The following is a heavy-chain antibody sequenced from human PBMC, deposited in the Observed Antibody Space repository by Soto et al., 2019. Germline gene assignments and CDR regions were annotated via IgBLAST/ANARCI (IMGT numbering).Heavy chain of an antibody. Sequence: QVQLVESGGGVVQPGRSLRLSCAASGFTFSSYAMHWVRQAPGKGLEWVAVISYDGSNKYYADSVKGRFTRPRDNPKNPLYLQMNSLSAEDTAVYYCPSSRQWLVFDYWGQGTLVTVSS. V-gene: IGHV3-30-3*01. CDR2: ISYDGSNK. D-gene: IGHD6-19*01. J-gene: IGHJ4*02. CDR3: PSSRQWLVFDY. CDR1: GFTFSSYA.